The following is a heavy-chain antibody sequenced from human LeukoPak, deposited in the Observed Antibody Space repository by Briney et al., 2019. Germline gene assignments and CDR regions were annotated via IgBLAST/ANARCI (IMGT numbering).Heavy chain of an antibody. V-gene: IGHV3-23*01. J-gene: IGHJ6*02. CDR2: ISGSGGST. D-gene: IGHD5-12*01. CDR3: AKGPYRGNDFSYYYGMDV. Sequence: GGSLRLSCAASGFTFSSYAMSWVRQAPGKGLEWVSAISGSGGSTYYADSVKGRFTISRDNSKNTLYLQMNSLRAEDTAAYYCAKGPYRGNDFSYYYGMDVWGQGTTVTVSS. CDR1: GFTFSSYA.